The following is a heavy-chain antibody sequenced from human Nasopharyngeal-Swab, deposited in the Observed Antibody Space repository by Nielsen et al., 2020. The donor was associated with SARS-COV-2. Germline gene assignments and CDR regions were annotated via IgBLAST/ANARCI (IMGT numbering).Heavy chain of an antibody. CDR1: GFTFSAYG. D-gene: IGHD1-7*01. V-gene: IGHV3-23*01. CDR2: ISRSGGSV. Sequence: GGSLRLSCAASGFTFSAYGMTWVRQAAGKGLEWVSGISRSGGSVDYAGSVKGRFTTSRDNSKNMVYLHMARLRVEDTALYYCVQGTTAPDVWGQGTPVTVS. CDR3: VQGTTAPDV. J-gene: IGHJ4*02.